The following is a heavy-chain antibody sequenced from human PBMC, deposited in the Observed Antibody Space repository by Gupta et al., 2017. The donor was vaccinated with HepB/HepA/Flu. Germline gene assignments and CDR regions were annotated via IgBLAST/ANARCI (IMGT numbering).Heavy chain of an antibody. D-gene: IGHD3-10*01. CDR2: RNPNSGNT. CDR3: ATPMVRGAMFY. Sequence: QVQLVQSGAEVQKPGASVKVSCKASGYTFSSYDFNWVRQATGQGLEWMGWRNPNSGNTGYAQKFQGRVTMTRNTSISTAYMELSSLRSEDTAVYYCATPMVRGAMFYWGQGTLVTVSS. J-gene: IGHJ4*02. CDR1: GYTFSSYD. V-gene: IGHV1-8*01.